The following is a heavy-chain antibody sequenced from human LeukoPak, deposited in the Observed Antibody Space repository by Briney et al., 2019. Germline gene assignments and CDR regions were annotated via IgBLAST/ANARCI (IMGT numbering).Heavy chain of an antibody. D-gene: IGHD3-10*01. CDR1: GGFISSYY. CDR2: IYTSGST. CDR3: ASGIRLGYGSERYWFDH. V-gene: IGHV4-4*07. Sequence: PSETLSLTCTVSGGFISSYYWSWIRQPAGKGLGWIGRIYTSGSTNYNPSLKSRVTMSVDTSKNQFSLKLNSVTAADTAVYYCASGIRLGYGSERYWFDHWGQGTLVTVSS. J-gene: IGHJ5*02.